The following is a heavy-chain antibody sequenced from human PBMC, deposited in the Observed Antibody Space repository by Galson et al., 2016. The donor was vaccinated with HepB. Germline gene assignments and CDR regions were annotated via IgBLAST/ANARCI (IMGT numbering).Heavy chain of an antibody. J-gene: IGHJ4*02. Sequence: SLRLSCAASGFTFGDYAMSWFRQAPGKGLEWVGFIRRKAYGATTEYAASVKGRFTISRDDSKSIAYLQMNSLKTEDTAVYYCSRDGDYYDRNDYYYMEYWGQGTLVTVSS. D-gene: IGHD3-22*01. CDR1: GFTFGDYA. V-gene: IGHV3-49*03. CDR2: IRRKAYGATT. CDR3: SRDGDYYDRNDYYYMEY.